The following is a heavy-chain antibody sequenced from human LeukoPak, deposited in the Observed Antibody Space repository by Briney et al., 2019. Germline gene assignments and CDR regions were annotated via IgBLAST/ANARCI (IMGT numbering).Heavy chain of an antibody. Sequence: GGSLRLPCAASGLTFSSYGMHWVRQAPGKGLEWVANIKQDGSEKYYVDSVRGRFTISRDNAKNSLYLQMNSLRAEDTAVYYCATDWGPAAIFEYWGQGTLVTVSS. CDR1: GLTFSSYG. J-gene: IGHJ4*02. CDR3: ATDWGPAAIFEY. CDR2: IKQDGSEK. D-gene: IGHD2-2*01. V-gene: IGHV3-7*01.